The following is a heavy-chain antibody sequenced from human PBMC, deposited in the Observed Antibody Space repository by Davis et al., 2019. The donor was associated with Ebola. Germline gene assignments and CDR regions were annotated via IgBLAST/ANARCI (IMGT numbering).Heavy chain of an antibody. CDR3: AKDRGYCSSTSCYRLYYYYGMDV. D-gene: IGHD2-2*01. CDR2: ISYDGSNK. V-gene: IGHV3-30*18. Sequence: GESLKISCAASGFTFSSYGMHWVRQAPGKGLEWVAVISYDGSNKYYADSVKGRFTISRDNSKNTLYLQTNSLRAEDTAVYYCAKDRGYCSSTSCYRLYYYYGMDVWGQGTTVTVSS. J-gene: IGHJ6*02. CDR1: GFTFSSYG.